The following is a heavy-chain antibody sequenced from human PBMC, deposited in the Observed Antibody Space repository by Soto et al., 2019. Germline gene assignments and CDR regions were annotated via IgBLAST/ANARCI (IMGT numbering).Heavy chain of an antibody. CDR1: GGSFSGYY. D-gene: IGHD3-22*01. CDR3: ARDANHSSGYYYDY. CDR2: INHSGST. J-gene: IGHJ4*02. Sequence: QVQLQQWGAGLLKPSETLSLTCAVYGGSFSGYYLSWIRQPPGKGLEWIGEINHSGSTNYNPSLKSRITISVDTAKNQFALKLSSLTAADTAVYYCARDANHSSGYYYDYCGQGTLVTVSS. V-gene: IGHV4-34*01.